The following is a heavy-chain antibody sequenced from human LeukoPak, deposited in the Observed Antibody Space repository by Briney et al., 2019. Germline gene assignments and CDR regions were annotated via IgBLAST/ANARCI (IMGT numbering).Heavy chain of an antibody. CDR2: ISSSSFKI. CDR1: EFTFVRYA. V-gene: IGHV3-48*04. CDR3: VRDPSYGSSWYYYMDV. J-gene: IGHJ6*03. D-gene: IGHD6-13*01. Sequence: GGFLRLSCAASEFTFVRYAMNWVRQAPGKGLEWVSYISSSSFKIGYADSVKGRFTISRDNSKNSLYLQMDSLRVEDTAVYYCVRDPSYGSSWYYYMDVWGKGTTVTVSS.